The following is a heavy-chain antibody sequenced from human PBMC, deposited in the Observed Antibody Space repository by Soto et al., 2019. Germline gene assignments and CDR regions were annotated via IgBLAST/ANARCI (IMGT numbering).Heavy chain of an antibody. V-gene: IGHV3-53*01. Sequence: QPGGSLRLSCAASGLTVRSNYMSWVRQAPGKGLEWVSLLYSGGRTYYADSVKGRFTISRDNSKNTLYLQMSSLRAEDTAVYYCASQLGLDSFERTKASDYWGQGTLVTVSS. J-gene: IGHJ4*02. CDR3: ASQLGLDSFERTKASDY. CDR2: LYSGGRT. D-gene: IGHD6-6*01. CDR1: GLTVRSNY.